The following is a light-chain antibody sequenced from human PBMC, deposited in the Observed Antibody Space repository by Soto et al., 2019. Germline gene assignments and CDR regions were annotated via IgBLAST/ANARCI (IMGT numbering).Light chain of an antibody. CDR3: QQYNDWPPKQYT. J-gene: IGKJ2*01. CDR1: QSVSNN. V-gene: IGKV3-15*01. Sequence: EIVMTQSPATLSVSPGERATLSCRASQSVSNNLAWYQQRPGQAPRLLIYGASTRATGIPARFSGSGSGTEFTLTISSLQSEDFVVYYCQQYNDWPPKQYTFGQGTQLEIK. CDR2: GAS.